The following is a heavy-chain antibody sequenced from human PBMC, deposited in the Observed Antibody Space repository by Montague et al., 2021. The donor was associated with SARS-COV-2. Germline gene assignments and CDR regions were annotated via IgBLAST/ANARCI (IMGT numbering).Heavy chain of an antibody. CDR1: GGSISTYY. CDR3: ARGKGRSPDAFDI. J-gene: IGHJ3*02. CDR2: IYYSWNP. D-gene: IGHD2-15*01. Sequence: LSLTCPVSGGSISTYYWSRIRQSPVKGLEWIGYIYYSWNPNYXPSPTSRLSMSVDTSKNQFSLELSSVTAADTAVFFCARGKGRSPDAFDIWGQGITVTVSS. V-gene: IGHV4-59*01.